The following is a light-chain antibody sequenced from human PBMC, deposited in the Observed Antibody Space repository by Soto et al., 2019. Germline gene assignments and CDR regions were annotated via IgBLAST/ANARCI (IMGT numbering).Light chain of an antibody. Sequence: DIRMTQSPSSLSASVGDRVTITCRASASISNYLNWYQQTPGKAPNLLIYAASSLQSGVPSRFSGSGSGTDFTLTISSLQPEDFATYYCQQGYITPWTFGQGTKVEIK. CDR1: ASISNY. V-gene: IGKV1-39*01. CDR2: AAS. CDR3: QQGYITPWT. J-gene: IGKJ1*01.